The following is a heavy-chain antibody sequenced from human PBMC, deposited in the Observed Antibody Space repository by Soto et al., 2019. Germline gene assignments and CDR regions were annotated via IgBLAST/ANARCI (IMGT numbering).Heavy chain of an antibody. J-gene: IGHJ6*02. CDR3: AKEEPPKGKYYYYYGMDV. CDR2: ISYDGSNK. CDR1: GFTFSSYG. D-gene: IGHD3-10*01. Sequence: QVQLVESGGGVVQPGRSLRLSCAASGFTFSSYGMHWVRQAPGKGLEWVAVISYDGSNKYYADSVKGRFTISRDNSKNTLYLQMNRLRAEDKAVYYCAKEEPPKGKYYYYYGMDVWGQGTTVTVSS. V-gene: IGHV3-30*18.